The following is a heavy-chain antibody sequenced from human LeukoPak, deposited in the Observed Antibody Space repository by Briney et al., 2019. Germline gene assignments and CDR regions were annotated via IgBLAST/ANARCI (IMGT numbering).Heavy chain of an antibody. Sequence: ASVKVSCKASGYTFTSYYMHWVRQAPGQGLEWMGIINPSGGSTSYAQKFQGRVTMTRDTSTSTVYMKLSSLRSEDTAVYYCARVGGYDSDYYYYGMDVWGQGTTVTVSS. D-gene: IGHD5-12*01. J-gene: IGHJ6*02. CDR3: ARVGGYDSDYYYYGMDV. V-gene: IGHV1-46*01. CDR2: INPSGGST. CDR1: GYTFTSYY.